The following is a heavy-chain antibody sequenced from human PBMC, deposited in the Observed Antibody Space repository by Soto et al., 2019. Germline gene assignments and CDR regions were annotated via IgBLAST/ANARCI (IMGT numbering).Heavy chain of an antibody. V-gene: IGHV4-34*01. D-gene: IGHD5-12*01. Sequence: SETLSLTCAVYGGSFSGYYWSWIRQPPGKGLEWIGEINHSGSTNYNPSLKSRVTISVETSKNQFSLKLSSVTAADTAVYYCARGGGGYDFEFYYYYGMDVWGQGTTVTVSS. J-gene: IGHJ6*02. CDR1: GGSFSGYY. CDR2: INHSGST. CDR3: ARGGGGYDFEFYYYYGMDV.